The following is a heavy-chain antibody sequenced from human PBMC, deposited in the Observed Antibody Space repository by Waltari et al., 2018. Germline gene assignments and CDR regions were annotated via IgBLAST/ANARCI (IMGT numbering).Heavy chain of an antibody. J-gene: IGHJ4*02. CDR3: VRDGSGASFTFDY. D-gene: IGHD2-8*02. V-gene: IGHV1-18*01. CDR1: GYNFISYS. CDR2: IRANNGKT. Sequence: QVHLVQSGGEVKTPGASVKVSCKASGYNFISYSFTWVRQAPGQGLEWMGWIRANNGKTNYAQKLQGRLTMTTDTSTSTAYMELRSLTSDDTAVYYCVRDGSGASFTFDYWGQGTLVTVSS.